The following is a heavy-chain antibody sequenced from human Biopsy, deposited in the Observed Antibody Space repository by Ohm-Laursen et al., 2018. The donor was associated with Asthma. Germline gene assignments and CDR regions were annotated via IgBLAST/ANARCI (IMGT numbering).Heavy chain of an antibody. CDR1: GRHFGSYN. J-gene: IGHJ4*02. Sequence: TLSLTCAASGRHFGSYNMHWARQAPGKGLEWVAVITFDGSTQHYGDSVKGRFTISRDNSKNMLFLQMNSLRAEDTAVYYCLRDTLGYYFDIWGQGTQVTVSS. CDR2: ITFDGSTQ. V-gene: IGHV3-30-3*01. CDR3: LRDTLGYYFDI. D-gene: IGHD6-13*01.